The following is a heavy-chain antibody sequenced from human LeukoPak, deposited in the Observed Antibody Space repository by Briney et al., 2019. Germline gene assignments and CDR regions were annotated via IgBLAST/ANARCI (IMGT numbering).Heavy chain of an antibody. CDR1: GYTFTSYD. D-gene: IGHD1-26*01. V-gene: IGHV1-8*03. CDR2: MNPNSGNT. J-gene: IGHJ4*02. CDR3: ARALTRVGATPLGY. Sequence: EASVKVSCKASGYTFTSYDINWVRQATGQGLEWMGWMNPNSGNTGYAQRFQGRVTITRNTSISTAYMELSSLRSEDTAVYYCARALTRVGATPLGYWGQGTLVTVSS.